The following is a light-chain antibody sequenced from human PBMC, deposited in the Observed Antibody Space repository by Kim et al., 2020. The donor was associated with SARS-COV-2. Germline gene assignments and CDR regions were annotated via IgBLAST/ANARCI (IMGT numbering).Light chain of an antibody. Sequence: ASVGDRVTVTCRASQSIANYLNWYQQKPRKAPKLLIYAASSLQSGVPSRFSGSGSGTDFTLTISSLQPEDFATYYCQQSYSSSITFGQGTRLEFK. CDR2: AAS. CDR3: QQSYSSSIT. V-gene: IGKV1-39*01. CDR1: QSIANY. J-gene: IGKJ5*01.